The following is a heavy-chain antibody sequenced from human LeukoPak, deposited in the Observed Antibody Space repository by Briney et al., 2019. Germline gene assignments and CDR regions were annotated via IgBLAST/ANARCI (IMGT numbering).Heavy chain of an antibody. J-gene: IGHJ4*02. V-gene: IGHV3-43*02. Sequence: GGSLRHSCAASGFTFDDYAMHWVRQAPGKGLEWVSLISGDGGSTYYADSVKGRFTISRDNSKNSLYLQMNSLRTEDTALYYCAKAHSSGWYDWDWSDFPGYEYYFDYWGQGTLVTVSS. CDR3: AKAHSSGWYDWDWSDFPGYEYYFDY. CDR1: GFTFDDYA. D-gene: IGHD6-19*01. CDR2: ISGDGGST.